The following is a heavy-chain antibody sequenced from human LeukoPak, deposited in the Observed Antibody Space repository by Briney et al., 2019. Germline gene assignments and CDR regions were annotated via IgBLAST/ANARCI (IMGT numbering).Heavy chain of an antibody. D-gene: IGHD2-21*02. J-gene: IGHJ4*02. Sequence: SVKVSCKASGGTFISYAISWVRQAPGQGLEWMGGIIPIFGTANYAQKFQGRVTITADESTSTAYMELSSLRSEDTAVYYCAREECGGDCYSGIYYFDYWGQGTLVTVSS. CDR3: AREECGGDCYSGIYYFDY. V-gene: IGHV1-69*13. CDR1: GGTFISYA. CDR2: IIPIFGTA.